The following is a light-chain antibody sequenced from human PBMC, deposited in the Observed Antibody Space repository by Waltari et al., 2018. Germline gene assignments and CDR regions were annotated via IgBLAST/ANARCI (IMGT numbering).Light chain of an antibody. CDR2: KVS. V-gene: IGKV2-30*02. J-gene: IGKJ5*01. CDR3: MQGKHWPPT. CDR1: ESLLHSDGHTY. Sequence: DVVMTQSPLSLPVTLGQPASISCRSSESLLHSDGHTYLNWFQQRPGQSPRRLIYKVSNRDSGVPDRLSGSGSGTDFTLKISRVEAEDVGVYYCMQGKHWPPTYGQGTRLEIK.